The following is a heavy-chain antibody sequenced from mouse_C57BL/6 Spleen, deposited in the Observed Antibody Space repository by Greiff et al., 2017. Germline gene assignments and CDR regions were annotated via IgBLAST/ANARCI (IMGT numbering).Heavy chain of an antibody. V-gene: IGHV2-9*02. Sequence: QVQLQQSGPGLVAPSQSLSITCTVSGFSLTAYGVDWVRQPPGKGLEWLGVIRRCGSTNYNSALMSRLSISKDNSKSHVFLKMNRLQTDDTAMYCCGRDESYHDAMDYWGQGTSVTVSS. CDR1: GFSLTAYG. J-gene: IGHJ4*01. CDR2: IRRCGST. CDR3: GRDESYHDAMDY. D-gene: IGHD2-12*01.